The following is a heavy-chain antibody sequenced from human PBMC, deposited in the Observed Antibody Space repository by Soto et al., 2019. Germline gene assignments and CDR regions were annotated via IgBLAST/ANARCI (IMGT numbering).Heavy chain of an antibody. CDR3: VREFDSSGYSFDY. D-gene: IGHD3-22*01. CDR2: ISSSSTYI. V-gene: IGHV3-21*01. J-gene: IGHJ4*02. CDR1: GFTFSTYS. Sequence: PGGSLRLSCAASGFTFSTYSMHWVRQAPGKGLEWVSSISSSSTYIYYADSVKGRFTISRDNAKYSLYLQMNSLRTEDTAVYYCVREFDSSGYSFDYWGQGTLVTVSS.